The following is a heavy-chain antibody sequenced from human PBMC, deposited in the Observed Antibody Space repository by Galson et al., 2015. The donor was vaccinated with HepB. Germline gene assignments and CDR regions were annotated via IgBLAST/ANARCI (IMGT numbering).Heavy chain of an antibody. CDR2: ISYDGSNK. CDR1: GFTFSSYG. V-gene: IGHV3-30*18. CDR3: AKNLGTSVSPRLDQ. D-gene: IGHD2-2*01. J-gene: IGHJ4*02. Sequence: SLRLSCAASGFTFSSYGMHWVRQAPGKGLEWVAVISYDGSNKYYADSVKGRFTISRDNSKNTLYLQMNSLRADDTALYYCAKNLGTSVSPRLDQWGQGTLVTVSS.